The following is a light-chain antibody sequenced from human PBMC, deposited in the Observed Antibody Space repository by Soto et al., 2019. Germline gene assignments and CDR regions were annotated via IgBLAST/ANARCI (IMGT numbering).Light chain of an antibody. Sequence: QAVVTQPASVSGSPGQSITISCTGTSSDIGGYNYVSWYLQHPGKAPKLLIYEVNNRPSGVSNRFSGSRSGNTASLTISGLQTEDEADYYCSSFTGGSTLVVFGGGTKLTVL. J-gene: IGLJ2*01. CDR3: SSFTGGSTLVV. CDR1: SSDIGGYNY. CDR2: EVN. V-gene: IGLV2-14*01.